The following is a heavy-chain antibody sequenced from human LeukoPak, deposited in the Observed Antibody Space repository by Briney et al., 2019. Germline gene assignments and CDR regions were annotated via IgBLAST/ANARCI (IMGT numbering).Heavy chain of an antibody. CDR3: ARDPSNTSGWSPYFDY. J-gene: IGHJ4*02. Sequence: GASVKVSCKASGYSFNKHGITWVRQAPGQGLEWMGWISAYNGDTKYGQRFQGRVTLLTDTTASTAYMELRSLRSDDTAVYYYARDPSNTSGWSPYFDYWGQGALVTVSS. V-gene: IGHV1-18*04. CDR2: ISAYNGDT. CDR1: GYSFNKHG. D-gene: IGHD6-19*01.